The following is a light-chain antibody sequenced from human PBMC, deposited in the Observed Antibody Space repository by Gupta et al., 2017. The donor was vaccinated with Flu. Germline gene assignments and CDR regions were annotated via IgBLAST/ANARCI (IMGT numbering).Light chain of an antibody. V-gene: IGKV2-30*02. CDR3: MQGTHGPT. Sequence: PATLGQPASISCRATQSLVHRNGNTDCTWCQQRPGQSPRRLMYRVSKRESGVPDRFSGSGSGTDFTLKISRVEAEDIGVDYCMQGTHGPTFGQGTKVEIK. CDR1: QSLVHRNGNTD. CDR2: RVS. J-gene: IGKJ1*01.